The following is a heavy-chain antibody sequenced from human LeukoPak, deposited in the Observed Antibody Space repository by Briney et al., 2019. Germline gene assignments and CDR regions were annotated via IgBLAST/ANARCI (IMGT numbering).Heavy chain of an antibody. V-gene: IGHV4-4*02. J-gene: IGHJ6*04. D-gene: IGHD3-9*01. Sequence: SGTLSLTCAVSGGSISSSNWWSWVRQPPGKGLEWIGEIYHSGSTNYNPSLKSRVTISVDKSKNQFSLKLSSVTAADTAVYYCARGHYDILTGYHYGVDVWGKGTTVTVFS. CDR3: ARGHYDILTGYHYGVDV. CDR2: IYHSGST. CDR1: GGSISSSNW.